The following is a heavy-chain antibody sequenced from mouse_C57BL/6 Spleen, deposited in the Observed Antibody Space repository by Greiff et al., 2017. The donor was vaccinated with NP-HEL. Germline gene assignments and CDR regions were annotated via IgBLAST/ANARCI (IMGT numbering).Heavy chain of an antibody. D-gene: IGHD2-4*01. CDR3: ARTRIYYDYDGGFAY. CDR1: GFTFSDYG. V-gene: IGHV5-17*01. J-gene: IGHJ3*01. Sequence: EVNVVESGGGLVKPGGSLKLSCAASGFTFSDYGMHWVRQAPEKGLEWVAYISSGSSTIYYADTVKGRFTISRDNAKNTLFLQMTSLRSEDTAMYYCARTRIYYDYDGGFAYWGQGTLVTVSA. CDR2: ISSGSSTI.